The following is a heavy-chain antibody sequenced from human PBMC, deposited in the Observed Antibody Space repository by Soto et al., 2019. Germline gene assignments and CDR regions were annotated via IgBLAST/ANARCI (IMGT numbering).Heavy chain of an antibody. CDR3: ARLGAYYQALDS. Sequence: QVQLQESGPGLVKPSETLSLRCTVSDGSISPNYWTWIRQPPGKGLEWIGYIYYAGTTTYNPSLKSRVSIPVDTSKNEVSLKLTSVTAADTAVYYCARLGAYYQALDSWGQGTLVTVSS. CDR1: DGSISPNY. V-gene: IGHV4-59*08. D-gene: IGHD3-22*01. CDR2: IYYAGTT. J-gene: IGHJ4*02.